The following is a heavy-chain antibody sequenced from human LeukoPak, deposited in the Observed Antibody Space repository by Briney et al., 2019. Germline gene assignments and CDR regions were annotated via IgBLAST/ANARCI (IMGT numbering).Heavy chain of an antibody. CDR1: GGSFGGYY. Sequence: SETLSLTCAVYGGSFGGYYWSWIRQPPGKGLEWIGEINHSGSTNYNPSLKSRVTISVDTSKNQFSLKLSSVTAADTAVYYCARGGYYYDSSGYSTDFDYWGQGTLVTVSS. CDR2: INHSGST. V-gene: IGHV4-34*01. J-gene: IGHJ4*02. CDR3: ARGGYYYDSSGYSTDFDY. D-gene: IGHD3-22*01.